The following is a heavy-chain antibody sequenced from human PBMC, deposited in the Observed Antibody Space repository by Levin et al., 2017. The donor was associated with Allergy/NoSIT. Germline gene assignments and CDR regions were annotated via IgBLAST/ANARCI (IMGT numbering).Heavy chain of an antibody. V-gene: IGHV2-5*02. CDR3: AHKQHSSGWADDAFDI. J-gene: IGHJ3*02. CDR1: GFSLSTSGVG. Sequence: QTLSLTCTFSGFSLSTSGVGVGWIRQPPGKALEWLALIYWDDDKRYSPSLKSRLTITKDTSKNQVVLTMTNMDPVDTATYYCAHKQHSSGWADDAFDIWGQGIMVTVSS. D-gene: IGHD6-19*01. CDR2: IYWDDDK.